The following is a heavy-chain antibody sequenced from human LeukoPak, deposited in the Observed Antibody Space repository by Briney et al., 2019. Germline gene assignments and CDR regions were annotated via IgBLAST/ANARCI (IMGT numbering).Heavy chain of an antibody. CDR3: AGIYSGSVRVFDS. Sequence: GGSLRLSCAASAFTFSNYWMSGVRQARGKGVEWVANIKRDESENFYVDSVKGRFTISRDNAKNSMFLQMNSLRAEDTAVYYCAGIYSGSVRVFDSWGQGTLVTVSS. CDR2: IKRDESEN. V-gene: IGHV3-7*01. J-gene: IGHJ4*02. CDR1: AFTFSNYW. D-gene: IGHD6-19*01.